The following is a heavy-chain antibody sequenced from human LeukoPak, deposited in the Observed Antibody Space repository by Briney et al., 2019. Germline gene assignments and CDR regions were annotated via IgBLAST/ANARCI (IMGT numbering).Heavy chain of an antibody. J-gene: IGHJ4*02. CDR1: GFTFSTCA. CDR2: ISGSGGST. V-gene: IGHV3-23*01. Sequence: PGGSLRLSCVASGFTFSTCAMSWVRQAPGKGLEWVSLISGSGGSTYYADSVKGRFTISRDNVQNSLYLQMNSLRAEDTAMYYCARDRGYFDNWGQGTLVTVSS. CDR3: ARDRGYFDN.